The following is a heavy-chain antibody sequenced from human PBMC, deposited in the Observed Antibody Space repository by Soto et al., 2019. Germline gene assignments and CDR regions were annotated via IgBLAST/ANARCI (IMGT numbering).Heavy chain of an antibody. CDR3: ARAVEMATIGYYYGMDV. CDR2: IYSGGST. J-gene: IGHJ6*02. Sequence: EVPLVESGGGLVQPGGSLRLSCAASGFTVSSNYMNWVRQAPGKGLEWVSVIYSGGSTYYADSVKGRFTISRHNSKNTLYLQMNSLRAEDTAVYYCARAVEMATIGYYYGMDVWGQGTTVTVSS. CDR1: GFTVSSNY. V-gene: IGHV3-53*04. D-gene: IGHD5-12*01.